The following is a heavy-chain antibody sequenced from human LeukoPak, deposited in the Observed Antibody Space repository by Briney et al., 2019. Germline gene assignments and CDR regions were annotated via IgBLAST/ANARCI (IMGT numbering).Heavy chain of an antibody. Sequence: GGSLRLSCAASGFTFSDHYMSWLRQAPGKGLEWVSYMSGSDSRMYYADSVKGRFTISRDNAKNSLYLQMDTLRAEDTAVYYCARARKQSQYLGFDYWGQGTLVTVSS. CDR2: MSGSDSRM. CDR3: ARARKQSQYLGFDY. D-gene: IGHD1/OR15-1a*01. J-gene: IGHJ4*02. V-gene: IGHV3-11*01. CDR1: GFTFSDHY.